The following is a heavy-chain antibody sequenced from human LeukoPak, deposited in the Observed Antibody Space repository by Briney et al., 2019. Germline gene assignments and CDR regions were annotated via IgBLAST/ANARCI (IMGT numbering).Heavy chain of an antibody. J-gene: IGHJ4*02. V-gene: IGHV3-30-3*01. D-gene: IGHD1-26*01. CDR1: GFTFSSYA. CDR2: ISYDGSNK. CDR3: ARGGSYLSPLGYFDY. Sequence: GGSLRLSCAASGFTFSSYAMHWVRQAPGKGLEWVAVISYDGSNKYYADSVKGRFTISRDNSKNTLYLQMNSLRAEDTAVYYRARGGSYLSPLGYFDYWGQGTLVTVSS.